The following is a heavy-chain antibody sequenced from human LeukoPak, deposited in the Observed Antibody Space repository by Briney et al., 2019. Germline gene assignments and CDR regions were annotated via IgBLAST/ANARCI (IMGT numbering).Heavy chain of an antibody. D-gene: IGHD3-16*01. J-gene: IGHJ3*02. CDR1: GFTFSSYG. CDR2: IKQDGSEK. CDR3: ARANYATARAFDI. V-gene: IGHV3-7*01. Sequence: GGSLRLSCAASGFTFSSYGMHWVRQAPGKGLEWVANIKQDGSEKYYVDSVKGRFTISRDNAKNSLYLQMNSLRAEDTAVYYCARANYATARAFDIWGHGTMVTVSS.